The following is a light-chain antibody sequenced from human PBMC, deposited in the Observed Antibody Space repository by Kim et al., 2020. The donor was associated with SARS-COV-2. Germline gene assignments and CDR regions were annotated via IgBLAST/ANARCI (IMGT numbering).Light chain of an antibody. J-gene: IGKJ5*01. V-gene: IGKV1-17*01. CDR1: QGVRNE. CDR3: LQHNTYPSG. CDR2: GAC. Sequence: GSVGDRVTITGRASQGVRNELGWNQQNPGRAPKRMIYGACRLQSGVPSRFSGSGSGTEFTLAVSSLQPEDFATYVCLQHNTYPSGFGQGARLEIK.